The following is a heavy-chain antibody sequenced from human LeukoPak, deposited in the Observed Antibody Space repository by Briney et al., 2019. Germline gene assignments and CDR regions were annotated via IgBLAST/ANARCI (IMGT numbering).Heavy chain of an antibody. Sequence: GASVKVSCKASGYTFTGYYMHWVRQAPGKGLEWMGGFDPEDGETIYAQKFQGRVTMTEDTSTDTAYMELSSLRSEDTAVYYCATSRGGGSYSPPPFDYWGQGTLVTVSS. CDR3: ATSRGGGSYSPPPFDY. J-gene: IGHJ4*02. CDR1: GYTFTGYY. D-gene: IGHD1-26*01. V-gene: IGHV1-24*01. CDR2: FDPEDGET.